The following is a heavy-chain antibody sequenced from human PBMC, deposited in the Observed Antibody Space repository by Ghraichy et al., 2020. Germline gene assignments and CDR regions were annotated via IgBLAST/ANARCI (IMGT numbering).Heavy chain of an antibody. Sequence: SVKVSCKASGYTFTSYDINWVRQATGQGLEWMGWMNPNSGNTGYAQKFQGRVTITRNTSISTAYMELSSLRSEDTAVYYCAREYYDSSGYWGYYYYYGMDVWGQGTTVTVSS. CDR1: GYTFTSYD. V-gene: IGHV1-8*03. CDR3: AREYYDSSGYWGYYYYYGMDV. D-gene: IGHD3-22*01. J-gene: IGHJ6*02. CDR2: MNPNSGNT.